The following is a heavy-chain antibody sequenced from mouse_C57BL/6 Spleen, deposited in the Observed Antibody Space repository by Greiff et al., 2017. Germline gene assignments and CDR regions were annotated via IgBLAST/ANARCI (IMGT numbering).Heavy chain of an antibody. Sequence: VQLQQPGTELVKPGASVKLSCKASGYTFTSYWMHWVKQRPGQGLEWIGNINPSNGGTNYNEKFKSKDTLTVDKSSSTAYMQLSSLTSEDSAVYYCASPSYYGSSDFDYWGQGTTLTVSS. CDR2: INPSNGGT. CDR1: GYTFTSYW. J-gene: IGHJ2*01. CDR3: ASPSYYGSSDFDY. V-gene: IGHV1-53*01. D-gene: IGHD1-1*01.